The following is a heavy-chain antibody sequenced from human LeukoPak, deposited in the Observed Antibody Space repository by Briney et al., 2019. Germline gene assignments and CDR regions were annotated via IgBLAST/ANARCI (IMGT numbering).Heavy chain of an antibody. Sequence: SETLSLTCTVSGGSIFSGDYYWNWIRQPPGKGLEWIGYIYYNGITYYNPSLESRVTISVDTSKNQFSLKLSSVTAADTAVYYCARGDYNDGAGYPDPWGQGTLVTVSS. CDR3: ARGDYNDGAGYPDP. V-gene: IGHV4-30-4*01. CDR1: GGSIFSGDYY. CDR2: IYYNGIT. D-gene: IGHD3-22*01. J-gene: IGHJ5*02.